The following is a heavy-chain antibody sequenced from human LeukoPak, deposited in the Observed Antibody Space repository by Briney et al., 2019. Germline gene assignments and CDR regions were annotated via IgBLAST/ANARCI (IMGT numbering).Heavy chain of an antibody. Sequence: GGSLRLSCAASGFTFSSYGMHWVRQAPGKGLEWVAVISYDGSNKYYADSVKGRFTISRDNSKNTLYLQMNSLRAEDTAVYYCATRAMVRGVIIPQTDYWGQGTLVTVSS. D-gene: IGHD3-10*01. J-gene: IGHJ4*02. V-gene: IGHV3-30*03. CDR2: ISYDGSNK. CDR1: GFTFSSYG. CDR3: ATRAMVRGVIIPQTDY.